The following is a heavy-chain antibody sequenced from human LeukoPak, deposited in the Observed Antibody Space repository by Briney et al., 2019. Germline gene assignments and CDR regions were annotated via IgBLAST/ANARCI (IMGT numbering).Heavy chain of an antibody. V-gene: IGHV3-30*02. CDR3: ARASGDGNNYYYYYMDV. J-gene: IGHJ6*03. D-gene: IGHD3-10*01. Sequence: PGGSLRLSCAASGFTFSSYDIHWVRQAPGKGLEWVAFIRYDGSNKYYADSVRGRFTISRDNSKNTLYLQMNSLRAEDTAVYYCARASGDGNNYYYYYMDVWGKGTTVTISS. CDR2: IRYDGSNK. CDR1: GFTFSSYD.